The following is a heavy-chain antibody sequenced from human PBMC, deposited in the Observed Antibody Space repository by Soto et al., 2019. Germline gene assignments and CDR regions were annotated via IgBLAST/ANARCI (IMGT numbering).Heavy chain of an antibody. Sequence: PGGSLRLSCAASGFNFSSYDMHWVRQATGKGLEWVSVIGTAGDTYYPGSVKGRFTISRENAKNSLYLQMNSLRAGDTAVYYCARAGQGASCSGGSCYLGASDIWGQGTMVTVSS. D-gene: IGHD2-15*01. V-gene: IGHV3-13*01. CDR1: GFNFSSYD. J-gene: IGHJ3*02. CDR2: IGTAGDT. CDR3: ARAGQGASCSGGSCYLGASDI.